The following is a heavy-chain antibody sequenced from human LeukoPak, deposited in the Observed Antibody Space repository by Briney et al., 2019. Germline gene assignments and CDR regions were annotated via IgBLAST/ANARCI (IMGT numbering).Heavy chain of an antibody. CDR2: ISAYNGNT. D-gene: IGHD3-10*01. J-gene: IGHJ5*02. Sequence: ASVKVSCKASGYTFTSYGISWVRQAPGQGLEWMGWISAYNGNTNYAQKLQGRVTMTTDTSTSTAYMELRSLRSDDTAVYYCARRGPEGGFGEHLNWFDPWGQGTLVTVSP. CDR1: GYTFTSYG. CDR3: ARRGPEGGFGEHLNWFDP. V-gene: IGHV1-18*01.